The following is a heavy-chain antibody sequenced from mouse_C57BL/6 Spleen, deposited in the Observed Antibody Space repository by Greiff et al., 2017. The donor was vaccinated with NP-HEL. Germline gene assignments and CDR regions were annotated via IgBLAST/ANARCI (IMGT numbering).Heavy chain of an antibody. V-gene: IGHV10-1*01. CDR3: VRHNTGHFDY. D-gene: IGHD4-1*01. J-gene: IGHJ2*01. CDR2: IRSKSNNYAT. Sequence: EVKLVESGGGLVQPKGSLKLSCAASGFSFNTYAMNWVRQAPGKGLEWVARIRSKSNNYATYYADSVKDRFTISRDDSESMLYLQMNNLKTEDTAMYYCVRHNTGHFDYWGQGTTLTVSS. CDR1: GFSFNTYA.